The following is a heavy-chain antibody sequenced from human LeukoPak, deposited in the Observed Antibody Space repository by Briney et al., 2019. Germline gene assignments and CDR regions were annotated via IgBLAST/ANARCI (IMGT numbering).Heavy chain of an antibody. CDR2: INPNSGGT. CDR3: ARVLKYYYDSSGSSYMDV. Sequence: GASVKVSCKASGYTFTGYYMHWVRQAPGQGLEWMGWINPNSGGTNYAQKFQGRVTMTRDTSISTAYMELSRLRSDDTAVYYCARVLKYYYDSSGSSYMDVWGKGTTVTVSS. D-gene: IGHD3-22*01. V-gene: IGHV1-2*02. CDR1: GYTFTGYY. J-gene: IGHJ6*03.